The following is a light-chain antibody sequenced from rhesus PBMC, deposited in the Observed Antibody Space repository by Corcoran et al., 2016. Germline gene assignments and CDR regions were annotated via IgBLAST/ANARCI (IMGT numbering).Light chain of an antibody. Sequence: DIQMTQSPSSLSASVGDRVTITCRPSEDVNDYLNWYQQLPGNPPKLLIYKASTLQRGVPSRFRVSGSGTDYTFTITSLQSEDVATYYCQHNYGSPISFGGGTKVEI. V-gene: IGKV1-74*01. CDR3: QHNYGSPIS. J-gene: IGKJ4*01. CDR2: KAS. CDR1: EDVNDY.